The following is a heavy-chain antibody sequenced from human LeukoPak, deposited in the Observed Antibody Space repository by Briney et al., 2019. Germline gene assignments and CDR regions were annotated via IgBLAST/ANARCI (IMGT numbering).Heavy chain of an antibody. V-gene: IGHV3-20*04. CDR2: INWNGGST. Sequence: SGGSLRLSCAASGFTFDDYGMSWVRQAPGKGLEWVSGINWNGGSTGYADSVKGRFTISRDNANNSLYLQMSGLRAEDTALYYCARIGGYSYSSKRHFDYWGQGTLVTVSS. J-gene: IGHJ4*02. CDR3: ARIGGYSYSSKRHFDY. D-gene: IGHD5-12*01. CDR1: GFTFDDYG.